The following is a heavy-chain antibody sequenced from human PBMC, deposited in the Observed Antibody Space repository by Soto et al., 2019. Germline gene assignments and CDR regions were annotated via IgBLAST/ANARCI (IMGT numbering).Heavy chain of an antibody. CDR3: ARGGYYDSSGSRNYHYYGMNV. Sequence: ASVEVCCKDSGYTFTSYGISWVRQATKQGLEWLGWISAYDDNTKYAQTLQGRVSMSTDTSTNTAYMELRSLRSDDTAMYYCARGGYYDSSGSRNYHYYGMNVWGQGTTVTVSS. CDR2: ISAYDDNT. J-gene: IGHJ6*02. CDR1: GYTFTSYG. V-gene: IGHV1-18*01. D-gene: IGHD3-22*01.